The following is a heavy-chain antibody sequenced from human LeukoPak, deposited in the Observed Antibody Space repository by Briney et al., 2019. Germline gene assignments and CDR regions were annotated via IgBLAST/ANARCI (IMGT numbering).Heavy chain of an antibody. J-gene: IGHJ4*02. CDR2: ISAYNGNT. CDR3: ARVSHYYGSEIEY. D-gene: IGHD3-10*01. V-gene: IGHV1-18*01. Sequence: ASVKVSCKASGYTFTSYGITWVRQAPGQGLEWMGWISAYNGNTNYAQTVQGRVTMTTDTSTSTAYMELSSLRSDDTAVYYCARVSHYYGSEIEYWGQGTLVTVSS. CDR1: GYTFTSYG.